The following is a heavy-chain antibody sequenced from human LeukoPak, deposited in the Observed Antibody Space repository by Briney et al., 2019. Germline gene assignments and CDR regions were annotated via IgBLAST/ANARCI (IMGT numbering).Heavy chain of an antibody. V-gene: IGHV1-2*02. CDR1: GYTFTGYY. J-gene: IGHJ4*02. Sequence: ASVKVSCKASGYTFTGYYMHWVRQAAGQGLEWMGWINPNSGGTNYAQKFQGRVTMTRDTSISTAYMELSRLRSDDTAVYYCARDPSPYYYDSSGYFPYWGQGTLVTVSS. CDR2: INPNSGGT. CDR3: ARDPSPYYYDSSGYFPY. D-gene: IGHD3-22*01.